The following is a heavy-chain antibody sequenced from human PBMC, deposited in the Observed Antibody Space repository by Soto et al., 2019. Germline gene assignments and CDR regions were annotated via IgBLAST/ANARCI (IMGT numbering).Heavy chain of an antibody. CDR2: ISGGGDTT. V-gene: IGHV3-23*01. CDR3: EKGRGGSGSLTRRVDF. Sequence: EVQLLESGGGLVQPGGSLRLSCAASGFNFNNYAMTWVRQAPGKGLEWVSAISGGGDTTSYADSVKGRFTVSRDGSKNTLYLQISSMRAEDTALYYCEKGRGGSGSLTRRVDFWGQGTLVTVSS. J-gene: IGHJ4*02. D-gene: IGHD3-10*01. CDR1: GFNFNNYA.